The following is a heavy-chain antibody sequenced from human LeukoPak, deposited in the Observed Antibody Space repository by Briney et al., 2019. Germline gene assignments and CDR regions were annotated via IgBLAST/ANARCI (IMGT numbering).Heavy chain of an antibody. CDR3: ARDRSSSSLDY. J-gene: IGHJ4*02. CDR1: GYTFTGYN. CDR2: INPNSGGT. V-gene: IGHV1-2*02. D-gene: IGHD6-6*01. Sequence: GASVKVSCKASGYTFTGYNIHWVRQAPGQGLEWMGWINPNSGGTNYAQKFQGRVTMTRDTSISTAYMELSRLRSDDTAVYYCARDRSSSSLDYWGQGTLVTVSS.